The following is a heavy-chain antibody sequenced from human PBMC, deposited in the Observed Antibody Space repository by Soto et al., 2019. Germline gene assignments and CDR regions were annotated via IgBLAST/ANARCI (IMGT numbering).Heavy chain of an antibody. CDR3: XXXXXXXXXXXXXXX. CDR2: IIPIFGTA. CDR1: GGTFSSYT. V-gene: IGHV1-69*12. J-gene: IGHJ2*01. D-gene: IGHD3-10*01. Sequence: QVQLVQSGAEVKKPGSSVTVSCKASGGTFSSYTISWVRQAPGQGLEWMGGIIPIFGTANYAQKFQGRVTITADESTSTXYMEXXSXXXXXXXXYXXXXXXXXXXXXXXXXXWGRGTLVTVSS.